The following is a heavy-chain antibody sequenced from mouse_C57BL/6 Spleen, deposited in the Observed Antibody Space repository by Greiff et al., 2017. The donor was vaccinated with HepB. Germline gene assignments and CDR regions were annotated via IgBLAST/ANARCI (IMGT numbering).Heavy chain of an antibody. CDR1: GFTFSNYW. J-gene: IGHJ2*01. CDR3: TILTGRGY. CDR2: IRLKSDNYAT. Sequence: EVKLMESGGGLVQPGGSMKLSCVASGFTFSNYWMNWVRQSPEKGLEWVAQIRLKSDNYATHYAESVKGRFTISRDDSKSSVYLQMNNLRAEDTGIYYCTILTGRGYWGQGTTLTVSS. D-gene: IGHD4-1*01. V-gene: IGHV6-3*01.